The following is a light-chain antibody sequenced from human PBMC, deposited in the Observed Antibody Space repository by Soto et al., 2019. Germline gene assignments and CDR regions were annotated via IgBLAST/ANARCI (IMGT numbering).Light chain of an antibody. CDR1: SSDVGGYNY. J-gene: IGLJ2*01. CDR2: DVS. CDR3: SSSTSSSTLMV. V-gene: IGLV2-14*01. Sequence: QSVLTQPASVSGSPGQSMTISCTGTSSDVGGYNYVSWYQQHPGKAPKLMIYDVSNRPSGVPNRFSGSKSGNTASLTISGLQAEDEADYYCSSSTSSSTLMVFGGGTKLTVL.